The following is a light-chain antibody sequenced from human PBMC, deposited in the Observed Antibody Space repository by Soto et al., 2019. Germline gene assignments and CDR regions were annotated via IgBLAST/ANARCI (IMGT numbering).Light chain of an antibody. J-gene: IGLJ1*01. Sequence: QSALTQPRSVSGSPGQSVTISCSGSSSDIGDYDYVSWYQQHPGKAPTLLIYDVTKRPSGVPDRFSGSKSGDTAFLTISGLQAGDEGNYYCCSYVGRNTLYVFGTGTKVTVL. V-gene: IGLV2-11*01. CDR1: SSDIGDYDY. CDR2: DVT. CDR3: CSYVGRNTLYV.